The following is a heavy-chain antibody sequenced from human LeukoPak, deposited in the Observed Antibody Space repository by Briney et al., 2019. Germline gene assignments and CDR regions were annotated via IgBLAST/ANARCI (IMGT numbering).Heavy chain of an antibody. D-gene: IGHD3-10*01. CDR3: ASTRGPYTLRGVLDY. Sequence: GSLRLSCAASGFTFSSYAMHWVRQAPGKGLEWVAVISYDGSNKYYADSVKGRFTISRDNSKNTLYLQMNSLRAEDTAVYYCASTRGPYTLRGVLDYWGQGTLVTVSS. V-gene: IGHV3-30*04. CDR2: ISYDGSNK. J-gene: IGHJ4*02. CDR1: GFTFSSYA.